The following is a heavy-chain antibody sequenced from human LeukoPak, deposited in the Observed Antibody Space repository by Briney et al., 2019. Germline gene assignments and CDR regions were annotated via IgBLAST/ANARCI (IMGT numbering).Heavy chain of an antibody. Sequence: PGGSLRLSCAASGFTFSSYGMHWVRQAPGKGLEWVAVTSSDGSNKYYAASVKGRFTVSRDNSKNTLYLQMSSLRAEDTALYYCTTSGGNSVHDYWGQGTLVTVSS. J-gene: IGHJ4*02. CDR1: GFTFSSYG. V-gene: IGHV3-30*03. D-gene: IGHD4-23*01. CDR2: TSSDGSNK. CDR3: TTSGGNSVHDY.